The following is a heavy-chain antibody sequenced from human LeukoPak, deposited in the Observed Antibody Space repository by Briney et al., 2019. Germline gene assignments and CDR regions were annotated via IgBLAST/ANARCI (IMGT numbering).Heavy chain of an antibody. CDR2: IIPNSGGA. CDR3: ARGGKSELGACDF. D-gene: IGHD7-27*01. Sequence: ASVKVSCKASGGTFSSYAISWVRQAPGQGLEWMGWIIPNSGGANYAQKFRGRVTMTMDTSINTAYMELSSLRSDDTAVYHCARGGKSELGACDFWGQGTLVTVSA. V-gene: IGHV1-2*02. CDR1: GGTFSSYA. J-gene: IGHJ4*02.